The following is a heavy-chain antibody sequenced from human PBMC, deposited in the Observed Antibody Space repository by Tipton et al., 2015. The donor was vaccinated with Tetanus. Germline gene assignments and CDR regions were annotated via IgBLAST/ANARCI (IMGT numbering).Heavy chain of an antibody. Sequence: TLSLTCTVSGVSISSYYWSWIRQSPGKGLEWIGYIFYAGSTNSNPSLKSRVTISVDKAKNQFSLKLISVTAADTAVYYCARATEHDIMTGYDNWGPGTQVTVSS. J-gene: IGHJ4*02. CDR3: ARATEHDIMTGYDN. D-gene: IGHD3-9*01. V-gene: IGHV4-59*01. CDR1: GVSISSYY. CDR2: IFYAGST.